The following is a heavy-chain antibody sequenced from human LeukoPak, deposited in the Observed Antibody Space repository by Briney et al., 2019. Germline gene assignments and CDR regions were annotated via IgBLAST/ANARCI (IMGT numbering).Heavy chain of an antibody. CDR3: AKSIWEIAAAGALDY. CDR2: INPSGGST. J-gene: IGHJ4*02. Sequence: GASVKVSRKASGYTFTSYYMHWVRQAPGQGLEWMGIINPSGGSTSYAQKFQGRVTMTRDTSTSTVYMELSSLRSEDTAVYYCAKSIWEIAAAGALDYWGQGTLVTVSS. D-gene: IGHD6-13*01. CDR1: GYTFTSYY. V-gene: IGHV1-46*01.